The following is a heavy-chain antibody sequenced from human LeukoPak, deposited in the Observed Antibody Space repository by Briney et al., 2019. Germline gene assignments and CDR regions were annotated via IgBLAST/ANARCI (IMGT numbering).Heavy chain of an antibody. V-gene: IGHV1-2*02. CDR3: ARVRDNACDY. CDR1: GYMVSDYY. D-gene: IGHD1-1*01. CDR2: LRGDTGDT. J-gene: IGHJ4*02. Sequence: ASVTVSCKTSGYMVSDYYMHWVRQAPGQRLEWMGWLRGDTGDTDSPQKFKGGVTMTRDTATNTAYMQLSRLTYDDTAIYFCARVRDNACDYWGQGTLVTVSS.